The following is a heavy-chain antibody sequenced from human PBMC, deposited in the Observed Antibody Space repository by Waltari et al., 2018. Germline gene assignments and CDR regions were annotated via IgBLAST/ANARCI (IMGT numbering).Heavy chain of an antibody. CDR2: IYSGRST. J-gene: IGHJ4*02. D-gene: IGHD3-22*01. Sequence: EVQLVESGGGLVQPGGSLRLSCAASGFTVSSNYMRWVRQAPGKGLGWCSVIYSGRSTYDADSMKGRFTIARDNSKNTLYLQMNSLRAEDTAVYYCARDRSGYYYFDYWGQGTLVTVSS. CDR3: ARDRSGYYYFDY. CDR1: GFTVSSNY. V-gene: IGHV3-66*01.